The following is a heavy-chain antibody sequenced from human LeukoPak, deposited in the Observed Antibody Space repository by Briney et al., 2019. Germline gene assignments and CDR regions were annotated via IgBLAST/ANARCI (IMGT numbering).Heavy chain of an antibody. J-gene: IGHJ4*02. Sequence: GGSLRLSCAASGFTFSNYWMHWVRQAPGKGLVWVSRISPDGTNTIHADSVTGRFTMSRDNAKSTLYLHMNTLRDEDTAVYYCARLRVSETYYYDYWGQGILVTVSS. V-gene: IGHV3-74*01. CDR1: GFTFSNYW. D-gene: IGHD3-22*01. CDR2: ISPDGTNT. CDR3: ARLRVSETYYYDY.